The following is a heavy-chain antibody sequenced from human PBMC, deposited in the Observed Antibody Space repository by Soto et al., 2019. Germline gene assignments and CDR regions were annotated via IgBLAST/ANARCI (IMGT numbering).Heavy chain of an antibody. V-gene: IGHV1-18*04. J-gene: IGHJ6*02. CDR1: GFGLINYG. Sequence: ASVKVSCKASGFGLINYGFTWVRQAPGQGVEGMGWISAYNGNTIYAQNLQGRLTMTRDTSTSTAYMELRSLRSDDTAVYYCARLGVTTSVYYYTMDVWGRGPTVTVSS. CDR2: ISAYNGNT. CDR3: ARLGVTTSVYYYTMDV. D-gene: IGHD4-4*01.